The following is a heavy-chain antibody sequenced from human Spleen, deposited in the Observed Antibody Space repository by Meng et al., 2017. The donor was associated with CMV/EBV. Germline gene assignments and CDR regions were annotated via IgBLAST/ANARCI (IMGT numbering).Heavy chain of an antibody. J-gene: IGHJ6*02. CDR2: IYYSGNT. V-gene: IGHV4-59*01. CDR1: GGSISSYY. Sequence: SETLSLTCTVSGGSISSYYWSWIRQPPGKGLEWIGYIYYSGNTNYNPSLQSRVTMSLDTSKSQFSLKLSSVTAADSAVYYCARAADVTVFGVDVWGQGTTVTVSS. D-gene: IGHD3-3*01. CDR3: ARAADVTVFGVDV.